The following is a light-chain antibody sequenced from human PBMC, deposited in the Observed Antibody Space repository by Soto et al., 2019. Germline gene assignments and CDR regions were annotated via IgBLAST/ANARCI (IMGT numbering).Light chain of an antibody. J-gene: IGKJ2*01. CDR1: QSVLYSSNNRNY. Sequence: DIVMTQSPDSLTVSLGERATINCKSSQSVLYSSNNRNYLAWYQQKPGQSPKLIIYWASTRESGVPDRFRGSGSGTEFTLTISSLQSEDVAVYYCQQYYSSPYTFGQGTKLEIK. CDR3: QQYYSSPYT. V-gene: IGKV4-1*01. CDR2: WAS.